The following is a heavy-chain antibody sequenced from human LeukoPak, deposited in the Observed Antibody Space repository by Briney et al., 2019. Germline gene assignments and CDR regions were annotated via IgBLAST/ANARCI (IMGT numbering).Heavy chain of an antibody. CDR2: IKSKTDGGTT. D-gene: IGHD6-13*01. J-gene: IGHJ4*02. CDR1: GFTFSNAW. CDR3: TTSPGVFIAAADPYVY. V-gene: IGHV3-15*01. Sequence: GVSLRLSCAASGFTFSNAWMSWVRQAPGKGLEGGGRIKSKTDGGTTDYAAPVKGRFTISRDDSKNTMYLQMNSLKTEDTAVYYCTTSPGVFIAAADPYVYWGQGTLVTVSS.